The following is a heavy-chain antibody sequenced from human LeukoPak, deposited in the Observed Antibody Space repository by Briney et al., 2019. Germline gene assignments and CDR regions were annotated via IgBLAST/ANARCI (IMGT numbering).Heavy chain of an antibody. CDR1: GYTFTGYY. J-gene: IGHJ6*03. CDR2: INPNNGGT. Sequence: ASVKISCKASGYTFTGYYMHWVGQAPGQGLEWMGWINPNNGGTNYAQNFQGRVTMTRDTSISTSYMELSRLRSDDTAVYYCARVRDGYNYYYYYSMDVWGKGTTVTVSS. D-gene: IGHD5-24*01. V-gene: IGHV1-2*02. CDR3: ARVRDGYNYYYYYSMDV.